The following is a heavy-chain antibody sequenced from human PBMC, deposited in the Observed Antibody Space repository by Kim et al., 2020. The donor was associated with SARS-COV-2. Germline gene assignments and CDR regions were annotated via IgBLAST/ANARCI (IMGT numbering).Heavy chain of an antibody. Sequence: DSVNGRFTISRDNAQNSLYLQMNSLRAEDTALYYCAKDIGSSSGEYYFDYWGQGTLVTVSS. D-gene: IGHD6-13*01. V-gene: IGHV3-9*01. J-gene: IGHJ4*02. CDR3: AKDIGSSSGEYYFDY.